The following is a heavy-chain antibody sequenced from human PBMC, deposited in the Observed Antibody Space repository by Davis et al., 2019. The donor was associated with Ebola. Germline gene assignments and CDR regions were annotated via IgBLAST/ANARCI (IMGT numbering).Heavy chain of an antibody. J-gene: IGHJ6*02. V-gene: IGHV4-59*08. D-gene: IGHD3-10*01. CDR1: GGSISSYY. CDR2: IYYSGST. Sequence: PSETLSLTCTVSGGSISSYYWSWIRQPPGKGLEWIGYIYYSGSTNYNPSLKSRVTISVDTSKNQFSLKLSSVTAADTAVYYCARRLLLGGMDVWGQGTTVTVSS. CDR3: ARRLLLGGMDV.